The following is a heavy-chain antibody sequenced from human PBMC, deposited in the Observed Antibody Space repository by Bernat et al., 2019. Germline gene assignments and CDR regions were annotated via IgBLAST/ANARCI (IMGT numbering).Heavy chain of an antibody. CDR1: GFTFSSYW. CDR2: IKQDGSEK. D-gene: IGHD6-6*01. CDR3: ARDPPYSSSSMDV. V-gene: IGHV3-7*03. J-gene: IGHJ6*04. Sequence: EVQLVESGGGLVQPGGSLRLSCAASGFTFSSYWMSWVRQAPGKGLEWVANIKQDGSEKYYVDSVKGRFTISRDNAKNSLYLQMNSLRAEDTAVYYCARDPPYSSSSMDVWGKGTTVTVSP.